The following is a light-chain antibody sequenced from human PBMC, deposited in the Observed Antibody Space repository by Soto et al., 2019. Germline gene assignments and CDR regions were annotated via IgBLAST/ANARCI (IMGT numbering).Light chain of an antibody. V-gene: IGKV3-15*01. Sequence: EIVMTQSPVTLSVSPGERAALSCRASQSVGSNFAWYQQRPGQAPRVLIYGTSTRATGVPARFSGSGSGTDFTLTISSLQSEDFAVYYCQQYNNRPYTFGQGTRLEIK. J-gene: IGKJ2*01. CDR2: GTS. CDR3: QQYNNRPYT. CDR1: QSVGSN.